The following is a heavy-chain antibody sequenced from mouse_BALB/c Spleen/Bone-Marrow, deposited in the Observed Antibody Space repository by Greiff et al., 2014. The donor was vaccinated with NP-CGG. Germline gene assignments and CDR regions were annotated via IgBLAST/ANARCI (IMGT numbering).Heavy chain of an antibody. CDR1: GFKIKDTY. J-gene: IGHJ3*01. Sequence: DVKLVESGAELVKPGASVKLSCTASGFKIKDTYMHWVKQRPEQGLEWIGRIDPANGNTKYDPKFQGKATITADTSSNTAYLQLSSLTSEDTAVYYCAIYYYGSSGFAYWGQGTLVTVSA. V-gene: IGHV14-3*02. CDR2: IDPANGNT. CDR3: AIYYYGSSGFAY. D-gene: IGHD1-1*01.